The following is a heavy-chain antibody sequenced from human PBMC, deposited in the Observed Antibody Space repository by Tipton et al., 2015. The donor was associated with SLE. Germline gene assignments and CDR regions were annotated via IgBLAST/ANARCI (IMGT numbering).Heavy chain of an antibody. Sequence: SLRLSCETSGFTFDFHSLHWVRQRPGKGLGWVAGILANVVSTGHADSVRGRFTISRDNAKRSLYLQMTGLRPEDTALYYCGVDIEAGGLHWWGQGTLVTVSS. D-gene: IGHD4-11*01. CDR1: GFTFDFHS. J-gene: IGHJ4*02. CDR2: ILANVVST. V-gene: IGHV3-9*01. CDR3: GVDIEAGGLHW.